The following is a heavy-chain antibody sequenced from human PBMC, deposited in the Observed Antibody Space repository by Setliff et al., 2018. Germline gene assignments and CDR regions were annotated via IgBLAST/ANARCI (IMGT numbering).Heavy chain of an antibody. J-gene: IGHJ4*02. CDR2: IIAVFGTA. Sequence: SVKVSCKASGGTFRTDGFSWVRQAPGQGLEWMGRIIAVFGTAKYAQKFQGRVTISADESTRTVYMELSSLRFEDTAVYYCARDTRDKYDTSGYYLSLDYWGQGTLVTVSS. V-gene: IGHV1-69*13. CDR3: ARDTRDKYDTSGYYLSLDY. D-gene: IGHD3-22*01. CDR1: GGTFRTDG.